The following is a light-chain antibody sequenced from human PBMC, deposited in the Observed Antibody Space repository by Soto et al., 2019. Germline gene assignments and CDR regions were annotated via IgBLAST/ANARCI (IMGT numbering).Light chain of an antibody. V-gene: IGLV2-14*01. CDR2: EVS. CDR1: SRDVGGYNY. J-gene: IGLJ2*01. CDR3: SSYTSSSTLVV. Sequence: QSALTQPASVSGSPGQSITISCTGTSRDVGGYNYVSWYQQHPGTAPKLMIYEVSNRPSGVSNRFSGSKSGNTASLTISGLQAEDEADYYCSSYTSSSTLVVFGGGTKVTVL.